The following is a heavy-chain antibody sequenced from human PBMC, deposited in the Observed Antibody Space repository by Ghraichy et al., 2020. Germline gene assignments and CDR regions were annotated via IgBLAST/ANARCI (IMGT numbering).Heavy chain of an antibody. CDR3: AHWVDFTNFFDY. CDR1: GFSLNTRGVG. D-gene: IGHD2-2*01. Sequence: SGPTLVKPTQTLTLTCTFSGFSLNTRGVGVGWIRQPPGKALEWLALIYWDDDKRYSSSLKTRLTITKDTPKNQVVLTMTNMDPVDTATYYCAHWVDFTNFFDYWGQGTLVTVSS. CDR2: IYWDDDK. J-gene: IGHJ4*02. V-gene: IGHV2-5*02.